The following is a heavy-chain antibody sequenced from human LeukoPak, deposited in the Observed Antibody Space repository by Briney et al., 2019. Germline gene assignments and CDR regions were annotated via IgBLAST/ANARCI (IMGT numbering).Heavy chain of an antibody. D-gene: IGHD3-22*01. V-gene: IGHV3-13*01. CDR3: TRSSYDSSGSYYFDY. CDR2: IGTAGDT. CDR1: GFTFTGYD. Sequence: PGGSLRLSCAASGFTFTGYDMHWVRQAIGKGLEWVSTIGTAGDTYYPSSVKGRFTSSRENARNSLYLHLNNLRAGDTAVYYCTRSSYDSSGSYYFDYWGQGTLVTVSS. J-gene: IGHJ4*02.